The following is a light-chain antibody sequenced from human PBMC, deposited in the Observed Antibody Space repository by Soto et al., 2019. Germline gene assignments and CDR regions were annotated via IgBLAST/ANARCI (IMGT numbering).Light chain of an antibody. J-gene: IGKJ1*01. Sequence: DLQMTQSPSSLSASVGDRVTITCRASRGINNYLSWFQQKPGKAPKSLIYAAFSLHTGVPSKFSGNASGTDFTLNISSLQPEEFATDYCQQYDTLPRTFGQGTKVEIK. CDR1: RGINNY. CDR2: AAF. CDR3: QQYDTLPRT. V-gene: IGKV1-16*02.